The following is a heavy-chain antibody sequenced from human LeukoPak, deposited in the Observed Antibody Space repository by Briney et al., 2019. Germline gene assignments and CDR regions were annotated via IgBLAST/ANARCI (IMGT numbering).Heavy chain of an antibody. D-gene: IGHD5-18*01. V-gene: IGHV3-21*01. Sequence: PGGSLRLSCAASGFTFSSYSMIWVRQAPGRGLEWVSSISSSSSYIYYADSVKGRFTISRDNAKTPLYLQMNSLRAEDTAVYYCARASGFSYVDYWGQGTLVTVSS. CDR3: ARASGFSYVDY. CDR1: GFTFSSYS. J-gene: IGHJ4*02. CDR2: ISSSSSYI.